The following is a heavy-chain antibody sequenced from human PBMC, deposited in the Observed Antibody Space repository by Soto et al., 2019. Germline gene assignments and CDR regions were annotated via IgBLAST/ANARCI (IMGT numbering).Heavy chain of an antibody. Sequence: QVQLVESGGGVVQPGRSLRLSCAASGFTFSSYGMHWVRQAPGKGLEWVAVIWYDGSNKYYADSVKGRFTISRDNSKNTLYLEMNSLRAEDTAVYYCARDRRPIVVVPAAIGGFDYWGQGTLATVSS. V-gene: IGHV3-33*01. J-gene: IGHJ4*02. CDR1: GFTFSSYG. D-gene: IGHD2-2*02. CDR2: IWYDGSNK. CDR3: ARDRRPIVVVPAAIGGFDY.